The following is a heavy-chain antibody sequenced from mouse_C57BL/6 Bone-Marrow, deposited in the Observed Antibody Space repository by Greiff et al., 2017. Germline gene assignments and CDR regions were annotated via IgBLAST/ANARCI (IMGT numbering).Heavy chain of an antibody. CDR1: GYTFTGYW. Sequence: QVQLQQSGAELMKPGASVKLSCKATGYTFTGYWIEWVKQRPGHGLEWIGEILPGSGSTNYNEKFKGKATFTADTSSNTAYMQLSSLTTEDSAIYYCVYYYEYDDGVDYWGQGTTLTVSS. J-gene: IGHJ2*01. D-gene: IGHD2-4*01. V-gene: IGHV1-9*01. CDR2: ILPGSGST. CDR3: VYYYEYDDGVDY.